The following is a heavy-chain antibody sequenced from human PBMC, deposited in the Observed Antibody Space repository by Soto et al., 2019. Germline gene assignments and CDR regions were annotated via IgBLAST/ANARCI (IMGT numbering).Heavy chain of an antibody. V-gene: IGHV4-39*01. J-gene: IGHJ6*02. Sequence: TSEPLSLTCTVSGDSISSNNNYWSWIRQPPGKGLEWIGYIYYTGSTNYNPSLRSRVTISVDTSKNQFSLKLSSVTAADTAVYYCACIFSGGYGYGFYYYGMDVWGQGTTVTVSS. CDR1: GDSISSNNNY. D-gene: IGHD5-18*01. CDR2: IYYTGST. CDR3: ACIFSGGYGYGFYYYGMDV.